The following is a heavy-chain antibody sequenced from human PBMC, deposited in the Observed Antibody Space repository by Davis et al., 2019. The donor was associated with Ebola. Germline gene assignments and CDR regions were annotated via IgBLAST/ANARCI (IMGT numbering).Heavy chain of an antibody. CDR2: IFSNDEK. CDR1: GFSLSNARMG. CDR3: ARIMYSGSYPFDY. D-gene: IGHD1-26*01. Sequence: SGPTLVKPTETLTLTCTVSGFSLSNARMGVSWIRQPPGKALEWLAHIFSNDEKSYSTSLKSRLTISKDTSKSQVVLTMTNMDPVDTATYYCARIMYSGSYPFDYWGQGTLVTVSS. J-gene: IGHJ4*02. V-gene: IGHV2-26*01.